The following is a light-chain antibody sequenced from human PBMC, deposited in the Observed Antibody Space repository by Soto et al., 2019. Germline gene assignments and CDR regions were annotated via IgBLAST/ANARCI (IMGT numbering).Light chain of an antibody. J-gene: IGKJ4*01. CDR3: QQANSFPLT. CDR1: QNIGVY. V-gene: IGKV1-12*01. CDR2: AAS. Sequence: DIQMTQSPSSLSASVGDRVTITCRASQNIGVYLNWYQKKPGKAPKLLIHAASSLHSGVPSRFSGSGSGTDFTLTISSLQPEDFATYYCQQANSFPLTFGGGTKVDIK.